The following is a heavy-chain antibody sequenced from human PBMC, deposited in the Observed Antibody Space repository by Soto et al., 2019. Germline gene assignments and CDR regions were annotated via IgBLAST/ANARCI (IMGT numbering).Heavy chain of an antibody. J-gene: IGHJ6*02. Sequence: QVQLVQSGAEVKKPGSSVKVSCKASGGTFSSYTISWVRQAPGQGREWMGRIIPILGIANYAQKFQGSVKITADKSTSTAYMELSSLRSEDTAVYSCATRTYYYDSGGYYRGGMDVWGQGTTVTVSS. CDR1: GGTFSSYT. CDR3: ATRTYYYDSGGYYRGGMDV. D-gene: IGHD3-22*01. V-gene: IGHV1-69*02. CDR2: IIPILGIA.